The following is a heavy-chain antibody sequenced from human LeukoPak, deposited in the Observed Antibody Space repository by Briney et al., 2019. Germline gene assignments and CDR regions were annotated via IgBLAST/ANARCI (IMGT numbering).Heavy chain of an antibody. CDR2: INHSGST. V-gene: IGHV4-34*01. CDR3: ATSGYYFNWFDP. Sequence: SETLSLTCAVYGGSFSGYYWSWIRQPPGKGLEWIGEINHSGSTNYNPSLKSRVTISVDPSKNQFSLKLSSVTAADTAVYYCATSGYYFNWFDPWGQGTLVTVSS. D-gene: IGHD3-22*01. CDR1: GGSFSGYY. J-gene: IGHJ5*02.